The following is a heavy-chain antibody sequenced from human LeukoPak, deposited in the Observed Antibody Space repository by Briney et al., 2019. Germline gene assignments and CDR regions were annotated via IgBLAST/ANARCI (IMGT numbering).Heavy chain of an antibody. CDR2: IYYSGST. CDR3: ARTKSVGYYYYMDV. V-gene: IGHV4-59*01. J-gene: IGHJ6*03. Sequence: SETLSLTCTVSGGSTSSYFWNWIRQPPGKGLEWIGYIYYSGSTNYNPSLKSRVTISVDTSKNQFSLKLSSVTAADTAVYYCARTKSVGYYYYMDVWGKGTTVTISS. CDR1: GGSTSSYF. D-gene: IGHD4-23*01.